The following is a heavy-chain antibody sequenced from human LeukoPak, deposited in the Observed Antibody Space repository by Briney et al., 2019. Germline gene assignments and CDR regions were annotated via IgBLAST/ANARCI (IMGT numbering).Heavy chain of an antibody. CDR3: ARRGYIYVHIDY. CDR2: INHSGST. CDR1: GGSFSGYY. D-gene: IGHD5-18*01. Sequence: SETLSLTCAVYGGSFSGYYWSWIRQPPGKGLEWIGEINHSGSTNYNPSLKSRVTISVDTSKNQFSLKLSSVTAADTAVYYCARRGYIYVHIDYWRQGTLVTVSS. J-gene: IGHJ4*02. V-gene: IGHV4-34*01.